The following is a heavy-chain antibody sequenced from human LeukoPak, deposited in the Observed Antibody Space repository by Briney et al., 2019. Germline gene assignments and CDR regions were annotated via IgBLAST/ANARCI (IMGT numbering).Heavy chain of an antibody. CDR2: ISYSGST. J-gene: IGHJ5*02. V-gene: IGHV4-59*01. D-gene: IGHD2-15*01. Sequence: PSETLSLTCTVSGGSISDYYWNWIWQPPGKGLEWIGYISYSGSTNYNPSLKSRVTISLDTPKNQFSLKLSSVTAADTAVYCCARGNRDCSGGSCYVNWFDPWGQGTLVTVSS. CDR3: ARGNRDCSGGSCYVNWFDP. CDR1: GGSISDYY.